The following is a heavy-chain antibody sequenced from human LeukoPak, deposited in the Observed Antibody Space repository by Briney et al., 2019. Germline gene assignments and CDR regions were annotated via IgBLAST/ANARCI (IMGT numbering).Heavy chain of an antibody. Sequence: PSETLSLTCTVSGGSISSSSYYWGWIRQPPGKGLEWIGSIYYSGSTYYNPSLKSRVTISVDTSKNQFSLKLSSVTAADTAVYYCARHEAPPPWKAAAWYWGYWGQGTLVTVSS. V-gene: IGHV4-39*01. D-gene: IGHD6-13*01. CDR1: GGSISSSSYY. J-gene: IGHJ4*02. CDR3: ARHEAPPPWKAAAWYWGY. CDR2: IYYSGST.